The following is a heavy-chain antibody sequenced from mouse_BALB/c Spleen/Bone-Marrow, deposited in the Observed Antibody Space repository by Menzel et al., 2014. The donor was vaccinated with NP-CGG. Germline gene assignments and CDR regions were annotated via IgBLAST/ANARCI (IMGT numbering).Heavy chain of an antibody. CDR3: TLAYFGQGDWYFDV. CDR2: INPGNGDT. Sequence: EVKLVESGTVLARPGASVKMSCKASDYTFTSYRMHWLKQRPGQGLEWIGAINPGNGDTSYNQKFKGKAELTAVTSTSTAYMDLSSLTNEDSAVYYCTLAYFGQGDWYFDVWGAGTTVTVSS. D-gene: IGHD2-10*01. V-gene: IGHV1-5*01. J-gene: IGHJ1*01. CDR1: DYTFTSYR.